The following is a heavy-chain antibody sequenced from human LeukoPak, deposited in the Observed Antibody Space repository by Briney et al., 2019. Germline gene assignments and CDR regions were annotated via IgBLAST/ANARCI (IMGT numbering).Heavy chain of an antibody. V-gene: IGHV3-21*01. CDR3: ARDFGRTSDWQPRLYYGMDV. Sequence: PGGSLRLSCAASGFXFSSYWIHWVRQAPGKGLEWVSSITSSRSYISYADSVKGRFTISRDNAKNSLSLQMNSLRAEDTAVYYCARDFGRTSDWQPRLYYGMDVWGQGTTVTVSS. CDR1: GFXFSSYW. D-gene: IGHD2-2*01. CDR2: ITSSRSYI. J-gene: IGHJ6*02.